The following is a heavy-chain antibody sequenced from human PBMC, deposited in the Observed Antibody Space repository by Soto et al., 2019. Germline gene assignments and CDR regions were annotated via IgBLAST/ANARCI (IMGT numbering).Heavy chain of an antibody. CDR3: TTESDSTMIVVRFDD. Sequence: GSLRLSCAASGFTFSNAWINWVRQAPGKGLEWVGRIKSKTDGGTTDFAAPVKGRFAISRDDSKNMVYLQMNSLKTEDTGIYYCTTESDSTMIVVRFDDWGHGTLVPVSS. J-gene: IGHJ4*01. CDR2: IKSKTDGGTT. D-gene: IGHD3-22*01. V-gene: IGHV3-15*07. CDR1: GFTFSNAW.